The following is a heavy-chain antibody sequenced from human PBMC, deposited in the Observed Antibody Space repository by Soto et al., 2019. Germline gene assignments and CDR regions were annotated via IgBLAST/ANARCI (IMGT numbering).Heavy chain of an antibody. D-gene: IGHD3-9*01. V-gene: IGHV4-31*03. CDR2: IYYSGST. CDR3: ARARRLRYFDWLSNRNNWFDP. Sequence: SETLSLTCTVSGGSISSGGYYWSWIRQHPGKGLEWIGYIYYSGSTYYNPSLKSRVTISVDTSKNQFSLKLSSVTAADTAVYYCARARRLRYFDWLSNRNNWFDPWGQGTLVTVSS. CDR1: GGSISSGGYY. J-gene: IGHJ5*02.